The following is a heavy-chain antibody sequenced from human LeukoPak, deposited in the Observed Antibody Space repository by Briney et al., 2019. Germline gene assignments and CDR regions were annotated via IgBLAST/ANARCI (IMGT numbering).Heavy chain of an antibody. CDR3: AKEPTKQWLARVLDY. Sequence: GGSVKVSCKASGGTFSSYTIGWVRQAPGQGLEWMGGIIPIFGTANYAQKFPGRVTITADESTSTAYMELSSLRSEDTAVYYCAKEPTKQWLARVLDYWGQGTLVTVSS. V-gene: IGHV1-69*13. J-gene: IGHJ4*02. CDR1: GGTFSSYT. D-gene: IGHD6-19*01. CDR2: IIPIFGTA.